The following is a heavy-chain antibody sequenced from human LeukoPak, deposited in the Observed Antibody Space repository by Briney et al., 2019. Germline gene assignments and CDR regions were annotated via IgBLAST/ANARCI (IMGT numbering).Heavy chain of an antibody. J-gene: IGHJ6*04. CDR1: GGSISGYY. D-gene: IGHD6-6*01. V-gene: IGHV4-4*09. CDR2: INSSGST. Sequence: PSETLSLTCSVSGGSISGYYWTWIRQPPGQTLEWIGYINSSGSTNYNPSLQSRITMSVDTSVNQFSLRLSSVTAADTAVYFCAKFTHTTRRPDFWGKGTTVTVSS. CDR3: AKFTHTTRRPDF.